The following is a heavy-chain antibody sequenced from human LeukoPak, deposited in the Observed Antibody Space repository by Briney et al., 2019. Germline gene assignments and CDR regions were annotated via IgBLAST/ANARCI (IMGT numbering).Heavy chain of an antibody. D-gene: IGHD3-16*01. J-gene: IGHJ3*02. CDR2: IRGKANNYAT. Sequence: PGGSLRLSCAASGFTFTNYNMNWVRQAPGKGLEWVGRIRGKANNYATTYAASVKGRFTISRDDSTNTAYLQMNSLKTEDTAVYYCTIGDLHALDIWGQGTMVTVSS. CDR3: TIGDLHALDI. V-gene: IGHV3-73*01. CDR1: GFTFTNYN.